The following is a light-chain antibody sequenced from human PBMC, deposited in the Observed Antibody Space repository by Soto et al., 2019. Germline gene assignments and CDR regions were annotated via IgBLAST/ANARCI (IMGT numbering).Light chain of an antibody. CDR3: VSYTSISTHV. J-gene: IGLJ1*01. CDR2: DVS. V-gene: IGLV2-14*01. CDR1: SSDVGGYNY. Sequence: QSVLTQPASVSGSPGQSITISCTGTSSDVGGYNYVSWYQHHPGKAPKLMIYDVSNRPSGVSNRFSGSKSGNTASLTISGLRGEDEADYHCVSYTSISTHVFGTGTKVTVL.